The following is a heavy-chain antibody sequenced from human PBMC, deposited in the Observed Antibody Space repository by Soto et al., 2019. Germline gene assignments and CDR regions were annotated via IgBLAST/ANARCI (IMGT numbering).Heavy chain of an antibody. J-gene: IGHJ4*02. CDR2: IYYSGST. CDR3: ARHKGRGYDFWSGYYPDPYFDY. V-gene: IGHV4-39*01. CDR1: GGSISSSSYY. D-gene: IGHD3-3*01. Sequence: SETLSLTCTVSGGSISSSSYYWGWIRQPPGKGLEWIGSIYYSGSTYYNPSLKSRVTISVDTSKNQFSLKLSSVTAADTAVYYCARHKGRGYDFWSGYYPDPYFDYWGQGTLVTVAS.